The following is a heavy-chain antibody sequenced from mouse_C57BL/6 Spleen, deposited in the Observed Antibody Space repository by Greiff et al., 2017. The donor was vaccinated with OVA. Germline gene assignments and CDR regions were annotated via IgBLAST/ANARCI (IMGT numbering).Heavy chain of an antibody. J-gene: IGHJ4*01. Sequence: VQLQQSGAELVKPGASVKLSCKASGYTFTSYWMQWVKQRPGQGLEWIGEIDPSDSYTNYNQKLKGKATLTVDTSSSTAYMQLSSLTSEDSAVYYCAKSRGAMDYWGQGTSVTVSS. CDR3: AKSRGAMDY. CDR2: IDPSDSYT. CDR1: GYTFTSYW. D-gene: IGHD1-1*01. V-gene: IGHV1-50*01.